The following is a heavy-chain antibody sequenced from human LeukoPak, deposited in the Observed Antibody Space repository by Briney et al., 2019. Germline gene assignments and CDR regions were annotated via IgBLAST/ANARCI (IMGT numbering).Heavy chain of an antibody. CDR1: GFTFSSYG. D-gene: IGHD2-8*02. CDR2: IRYDGSNK. CDR3: ARAWSRVDAFDI. Sequence: GGSLRLSCAASGFTFSSYGMHWVRQAPGKGLEWVTFIRYDGSNKYYTDSVKGRFTISRDNAKNSLYLQMNSLRAEDTAVYCCARAWSRVDAFDIWGQGTMVTVSS. V-gene: IGHV3-30*02. J-gene: IGHJ3*02.